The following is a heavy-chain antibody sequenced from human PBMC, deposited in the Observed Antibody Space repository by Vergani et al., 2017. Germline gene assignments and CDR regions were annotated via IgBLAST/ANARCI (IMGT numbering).Heavy chain of an antibody. D-gene: IGHD6-19*01. V-gene: IGHV1-3*01. J-gene: IGHJ4*02. CDR3: ARDGHSSGWKQDY. CDR1: GYTFTSYA. Sequence: QVQLVQSGAEVKKPGASVKVSCKASGYTFTSYAMHWVRQAPGQRLEWMGWINAGNGNTKYSQKFQGRVTITRDTSASTAYMELSSLRSDDTAVYYCARDGHSSGWKQDYWGQGTLVTVSS. CDR2: INAGNGNT.